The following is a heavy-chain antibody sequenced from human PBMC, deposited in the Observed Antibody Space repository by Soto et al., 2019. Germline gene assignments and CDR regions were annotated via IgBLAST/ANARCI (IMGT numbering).Heavy chain of an antibody. CDR1: GGTFSSYA. Sequence: SVKVSCKASGGTFSSYAISWVRQAPGQGLEWMGGIIPIFGTANYAQKFQGRVTITADKSTSTAYMELSSLRSEDTAVYYCASSGVGYDILTGYPNSYGMDVWGQGTTVTVSS. CDR2: IIPIFGTA. D-gene: IGHD3-9*01. V-gene: IGHV1-69*06. CDR3: ASSGVGYDILTGYPNSYGMDV. J-gene: IGHJ6*02.